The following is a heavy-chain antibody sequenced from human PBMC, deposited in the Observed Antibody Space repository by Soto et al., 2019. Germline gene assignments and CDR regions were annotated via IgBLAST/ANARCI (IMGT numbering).Heavy chain of an antibody. V-gene: IGHV4-39*01. CDR2: VYYSGTT. J-gene: IGHJ3*02. CDR3: ARQTDSYYSFDAFDI. D-gene: IGHD3-22*01. CDR1: GVSVSSGSYY. Sequence: SDALSLTCTVSGVSVSSGSYYWAWIRQPPGKGLEWIGNVYYSGTTNYNPSLESRVTISVDTSKNQFSLKLNSVTAADTAVYYCARQTDSYYSFDAFDIWGQGTVVT.